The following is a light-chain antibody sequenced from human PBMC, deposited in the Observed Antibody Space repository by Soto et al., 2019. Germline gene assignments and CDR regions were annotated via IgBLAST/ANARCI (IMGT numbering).Light chain of an antibody. CDR2: DAS. Sequence: DIQMAQSPSSLSASVGDRVTITCQASQDISNYLNWYQQKPGKAPKLLIYDASNLETGVPSRFSGSGSGTDFTFTISSLHPEDIATYYCQQSYSTPRTFGQGTKVDIK. CDR1: QDISNY. J-gene: IGKJ1*01. V-gene: IGKV1-33*01. CDR3: QQSYSTPRT.